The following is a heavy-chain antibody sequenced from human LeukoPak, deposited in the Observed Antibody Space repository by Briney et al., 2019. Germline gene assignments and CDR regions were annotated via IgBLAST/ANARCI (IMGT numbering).Heavy chain of an antibody. D-gene: IGHD6-13*01. Sequence: PGGSLRLSCAASGSPFRRYWMNWVRQAPGKGLVWVSRINNDGSSTIYAASVKGRFTISRDNAKNTLYLQMNSLRAEDTAVYYCARDRIAAAGGYFYGMDVWGQGTTVTVSS. CDR2: INNDGSST. CDR3: ARDRIAAAGGYFYGMDV. J-gene: IGHJ6*02. V-gene: IGHV3-74*01. CDR1: GSPFRRYW.